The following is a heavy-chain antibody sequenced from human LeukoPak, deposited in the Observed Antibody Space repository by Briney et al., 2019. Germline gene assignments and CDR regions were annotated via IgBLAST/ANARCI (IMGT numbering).Heavy chain of an antibody. D-gene: IGHD3-10*01. CDR1: GYSISSGYY. CDR3: ARFRRLLWFGDYYFDY. CDR2: IYHSGST. Sequence: SETLSLTCTVSGYSISSGYYWGWIRQPPGKGLEWIGSIYHSGSTYYNPSLKSRVTISVDTSKNQFSLKLSSVTAADTAVYYCARFRRLLWFGDYYFDYWGQGTLVTVSS. V-gene: IGHV4-38-2*02. J-gene: IGHJ4*02.